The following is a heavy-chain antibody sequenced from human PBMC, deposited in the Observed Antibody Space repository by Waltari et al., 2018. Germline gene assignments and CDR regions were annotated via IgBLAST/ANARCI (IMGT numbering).Heavy chain of an antibody. V-gene: IGHV3-53*01. Sequence: EVQLVESGGGLIQPGGSLRLSRAASGFTVSSNYMRWVRQAPGKGLEGVSVIYSGGSTYYADSVKGRFTISRDNAKNTRYLQMNILRAEDTAVYYCARYRYGDYGLDYWGQGTLVTVSS. J-gene: IGHJ4*02. CDR3: ARYRYGDYGLDY. D-gene: IGHD4-17*01. CDR1: GFTVSSNY. CDR2: IYSGGST.